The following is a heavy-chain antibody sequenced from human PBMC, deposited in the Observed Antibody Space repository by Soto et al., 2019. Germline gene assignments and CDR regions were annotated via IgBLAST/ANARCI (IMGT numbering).Heavy chain of an antibody. CDR2: INPSGGST. Sequence: ASVKVSCKASGYTFTSYYMHWVRQAPGQGLEWMGIINPSGGSTSYAQKFQGRVTMTRDTSTSTVYMELSSLRSEDTAVYYCAREVKVDDDASPFFDYWGQGTLVTVSS. CDR1: GYTFTSYY. V-gene: IGHV1-46*01. J-gene: IGHJ4*02. D-gene: IGHD1-1*01. CDR3: AREVKVDDDASPFFDY.